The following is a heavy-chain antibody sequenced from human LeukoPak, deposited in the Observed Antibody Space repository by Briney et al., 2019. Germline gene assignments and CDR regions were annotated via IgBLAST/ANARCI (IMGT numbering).Heavy chain of an antibody. CDR2: ISSLSGTT. V-gene: IGHV3-48*01. Sequence: GGSLRLSCAASGFTFDEYGMTWVRQAPGKGLEWVSYISSLSGTTYYADSVKGRFTISRDNSKNTLYLQMNSLRAEDTAVYYCARGVRIAVAGSIDYWGQGTLVTVSP. CDR3: ARGVRIAVAGSIDY. D-gene: IGHD6-19*01. J-gene: IGHJ4*02. CDR1: GFTFDEYG.